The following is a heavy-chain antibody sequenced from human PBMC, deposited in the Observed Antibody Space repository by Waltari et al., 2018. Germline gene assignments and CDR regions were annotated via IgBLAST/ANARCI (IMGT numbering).Heavy chain of an antibody. CDR1: GSSITSSSYF. V-gene: IGHV4-39*01. D-gene: IGHD3-3*02. CDR2: ISYSGST. CDR3: ARFSKSANWFDP. Sequence: QLQLQESGPGLVKPSETLSLTCTVPGSSITSSSYFWGWLRQPPGKGLEWIGTISYSGSTYYNPSFMSRGTISVDTSKNQFSLKLSSVTAAETAVFYCARFSKSANWFDPWGQGTLVTVSS. J-gene: IGHJ5*02.